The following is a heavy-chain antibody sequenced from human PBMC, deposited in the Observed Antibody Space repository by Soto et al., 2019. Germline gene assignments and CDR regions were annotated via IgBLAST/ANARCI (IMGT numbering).Heavy chain of an antibody. CDR2: ISYDGNNK. D-gene: IGHD5-12*01. CDR3: ARDPKRWLQPNLYYYYGMDV. Sequence: HPGGSLRLSCAASEFTFSNYAMHWVRQAPGKGLQWLAVISYDGNNKYYADSVEGRFTISRDNAKNTLYLQMNSLRAEDTAVYYCARDPKRWLQPNLYYYYGMDVWGQGTTVTVSS. CDR1: EFTFSNYA. J-gene: IGHJ6*02. V-gene: IGHV3-30*03.